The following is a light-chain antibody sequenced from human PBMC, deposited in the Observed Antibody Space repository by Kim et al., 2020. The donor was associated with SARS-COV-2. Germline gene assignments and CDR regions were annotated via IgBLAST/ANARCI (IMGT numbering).Light chain of an antibody. J-gene: IGKJ1*01. V-gene: IGKV3-20*01. CDR3: QQYGSSPRT. Sequence: PPGERATRPCRASQSVSSSYVAWYQEKPGQAPRLLIYGASSRATGIPDRFSGSGSGTDFTLTISRLEPEDFAVYYCQQYGSSPRTFGQGTKVEIK. CDR2: GAS. CDR1: QSVSSSY.